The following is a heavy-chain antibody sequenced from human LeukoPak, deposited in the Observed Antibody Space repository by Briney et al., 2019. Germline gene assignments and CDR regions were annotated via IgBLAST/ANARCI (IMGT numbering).Heavy chain of an antibody. J-gene: IGHJ4*02. CDR3: AKILLESYYDSSGYQIDY. CDR2: ISGSGGST. CDR1: GFTFSSYA. V-gene: IGHV3-23*01. D-gene: IGHD3-22*01. Sequence: GGSLRLSCAASGFTFSSYAMSWVRQAPGKGLEWVSAISGSGGSTYYADSVKGRFTISRDNSKNTLYLQMNSLRAEDTAVYYCAKILLESYYDSSGYQIDYWGQGTLVTVSS.